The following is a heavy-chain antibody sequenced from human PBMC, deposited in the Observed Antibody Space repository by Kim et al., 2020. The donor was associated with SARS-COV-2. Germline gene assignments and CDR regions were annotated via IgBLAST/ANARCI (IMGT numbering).Heavy chain of an antibody. CDR2: VK. J-gene: IGHJ4*02. CDR3: AREGTGGFDF. V-gene: IGHV3-7*01. D-gene: IGHD2-8*02. Sequence: VKSYVDSVKGRFTIARDNAGSSIYLQMNSLRTEDTAVYYCAREGTGGFDFWGQGTLVTVSS.